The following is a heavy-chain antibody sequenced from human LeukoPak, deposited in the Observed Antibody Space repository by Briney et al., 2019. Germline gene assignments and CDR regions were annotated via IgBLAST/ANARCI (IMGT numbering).Heavy chain of an antibody. J-gene: IGHJ4*02. CDR3: ARDGPQYLDCSSTSCYFDY. D-gene: IGHD2-2*01. Sequence: GGSLRLSCAASGFTFSSYWISWVRQAPGKGLEWVANIKQDGSEKYYVDSVKGRFTISRDNAKNSLYLQMNSLRAEDTAVYYCARDGPQYLDCSSTSCYFDYWGQGTLVTVSS. CDR2: IKQDGSEK. CDR1: GFTFSSYW. V-gene: IGHV3-7*01.